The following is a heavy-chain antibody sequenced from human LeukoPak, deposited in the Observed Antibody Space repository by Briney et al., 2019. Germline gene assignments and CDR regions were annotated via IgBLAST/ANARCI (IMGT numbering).Heavy chain of an antibody. CDR3: ARDKRTSCYDY. V-gene: IGHV1-8*01. J-gene: IGHJ4*02. D-gene: IGHD2-2*01. CDR2: MNPNSGNT. Sequence: ASVKVSCKASGYTFTSNDINWVRQATGQGLEWMGWMNPNSGNTGYAQKFQGRVTITRDTSITTAYMELSSLRSEDTAVYYCARDKRTSCYDYWGQGTLVTVSS. CDR1: GYTFTSND.